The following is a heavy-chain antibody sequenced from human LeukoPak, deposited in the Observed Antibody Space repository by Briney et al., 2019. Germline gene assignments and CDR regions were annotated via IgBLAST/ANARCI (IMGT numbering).Heavy chain of an antibody. Sequence: SETLSLTCTVSGGSISSGDYYWSWIRQPPGKGLEWIGYIYYRGSPYYNPSLKIRVTISVDTSKNQFSLKLSSVTAADTAVYYCARVGRPALGIGGLFDYWGQGTLVTVSS. CDR3: ARVGRPALGIGGLFDY. CDR1: GGSISSGDYY. V-gene: IGHV4-30-4*08. J-gene: IGHJ4*02. CDR2: IYYRGSP. D-gene: IGHD7-27*01.